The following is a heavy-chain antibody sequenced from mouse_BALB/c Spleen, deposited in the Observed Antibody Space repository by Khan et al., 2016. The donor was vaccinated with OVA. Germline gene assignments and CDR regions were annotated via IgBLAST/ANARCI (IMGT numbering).Heavy chain of an antibody. CDR1: GFSLTSYS. Sequence: QVQLKESGPGLVAPSQSLSITCTVSGFSLTSYSVHWVRQPPGKGLEWLGVIWADGGTNYNSALMSRLSITTDNFKSQVFLKMNRLQSVDTAEYDCDRRDGGDPEWYFDVWGAGTTVTVSS. J-gene: IGHJ1*01. D-gene: IGHD1-1*02. V-gene: IGHV2-9*02. CDR2: IWADGGT. CDR3: DRRDGGDPEWYFDV.